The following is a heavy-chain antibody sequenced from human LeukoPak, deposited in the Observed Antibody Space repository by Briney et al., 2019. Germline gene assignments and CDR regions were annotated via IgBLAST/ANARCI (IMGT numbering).Heavy chain of an antibody. D-gene: IGHD4-23*01. J-gene: IGHJ4*02. V-gene: IGHV3-21*01. CDR2: ISSSSSYI. Sequence: GGSLRLSCAASGFTFSSYSMNWVRQAPGKGLEWVSSISSSSSYIYYADSVKGRFTISRDIAKNSLYLQMNSLRAEDTAVYYCARGATVVTAPFDYWGQGTLVTVSS. CDR3: ARGATVVTAPFDY. CDR1: GFTFSSYS.